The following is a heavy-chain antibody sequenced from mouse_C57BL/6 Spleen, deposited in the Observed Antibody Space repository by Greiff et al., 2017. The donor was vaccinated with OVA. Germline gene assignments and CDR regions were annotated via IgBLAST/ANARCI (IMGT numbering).Heavy chain of an antibody. V-gene: IGHV1-80*01. CDR2: IYPGDGDT. Sequence: QVQLQQSGAELVKPGASVKISCKASGYAFSSYWMNWVKQRPGKGLEWIGQIYPGDGDTNYNGKFKGKATLTADKSSSTAYMQLSSLTSEDSAVYCCARGSYSNYDFAYWGQGTLVTVSA. J-gene: IGHJ3*01. CDR3: ARGSYSNYDFAY. D-gene: IGHD2-5*01. CDR1: GYAFSSYW.